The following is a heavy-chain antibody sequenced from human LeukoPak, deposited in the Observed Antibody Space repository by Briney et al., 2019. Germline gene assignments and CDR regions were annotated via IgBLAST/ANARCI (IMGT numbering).Heavy chain of an antibody. D-gene: IGHD3-22*01. J-gene: IGHJ4*02. CDR3: ATMENDSSGYMVDY. V-gene: IGHV4-34*01. Sequence: ASETLSLTCAVYGGSFSGYYWSWIRQPPGKGLEWIGEINHSGSTNYNPSLKSRVTISVDTSKNQFSLKLSSVTAADTDVYYCATMENDSSGYMVDYWGQGTLVTVSS. CDR1: GGSFSGYY. CDR2: INHSGST.